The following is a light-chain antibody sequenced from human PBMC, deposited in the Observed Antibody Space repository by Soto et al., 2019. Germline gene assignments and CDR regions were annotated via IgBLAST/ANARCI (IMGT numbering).Light chain of an antibody. CDR2: DAS. CDR3: HQRSNWLFT. Sequence: EIVLTQSPATLSLSPGERASLFCRASQSVSSYLAWYQHKPGQAPRLLISDASNRATGVPARFSGSGSGTDFTLTISTLEPEDFAVYYCHQRSNWLFTFVPGTRMDL. CDR1: QSVSSY. V-gene: IGKV3-11*01. J-gene: IGKJ3*01.